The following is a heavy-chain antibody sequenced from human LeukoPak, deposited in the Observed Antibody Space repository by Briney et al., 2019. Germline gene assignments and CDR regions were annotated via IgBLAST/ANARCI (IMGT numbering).Heavy chain of an antibody. CDR1: GYTLTELS. J-gene: IGHJ4*02. CDR3: ATVRPTDDPYYFDY. V-gene: IGHV1-24*01. D-gene: IGHD2-21*01. Sequence: ASVKVSCKVSGYTLTELSMHWVRLAPGKGLEWMGGFEPEEGETIYAQKFQGRVTMTEDTSSDTAYMELSSLRSEDTAVYYCATVRPTDDPYYFDYWGQGTLVTVSS. CDR2: FEPEEGET.